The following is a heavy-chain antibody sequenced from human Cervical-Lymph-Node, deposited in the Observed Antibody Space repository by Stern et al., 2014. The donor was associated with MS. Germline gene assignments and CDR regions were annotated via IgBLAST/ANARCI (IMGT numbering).Heavy chain of an antibody. CDR3: ARAIFGVNTAAMAPDAFDT. CDR1: GFTVSNNY. D-gene: IGHD3-3*01. J-gene: IGHJ3*02. V-gene: IGHV3-53*01. CDR2: IYTDDST. Sequence: EVQLVESGGGLIQPGGSLRLSCAAPGFTVSNNYMSWVRQAPGKGLEWVSLIYTDDSTYYAGSVKGRCTISRDSSNNKLFLQMNSLRAEDTAVYYCARAIFGVNTAAMAPDAFDTWGQGTMVTVSS.